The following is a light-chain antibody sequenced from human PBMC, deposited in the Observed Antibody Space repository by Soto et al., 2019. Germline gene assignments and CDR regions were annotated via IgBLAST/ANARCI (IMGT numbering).Light chain of an antibody. V-gene: IGLV1-40*01. CDR1: SSNIGAGYD. CDR3: QSYDSSLSGYV. CDR2: GNS. Sequence: QSVLTQPPSVSGAPGQRVTISCTGGSSNIGAGYDVHWYQQLPGTAPKLLIYGNSNRPSGVPDRFSGSKSGTSASLAITGLLAEDEADYYCQSYDSSLSGYVFGTGTKVTVL. J-gene: IGLJ1*01.